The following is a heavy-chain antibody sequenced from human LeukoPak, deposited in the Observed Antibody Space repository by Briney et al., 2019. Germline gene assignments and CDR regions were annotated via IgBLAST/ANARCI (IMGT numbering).Heavy chain of an antibody. CDR3: TRGLGASTAY. CDR1: GFTVSSNY. V-gene: IGHV3-53*01. J-gene: IGHJ4*02. CDR2: IYTGGGT. Sequence: GGSLRLSCAASGFTVSSNYMSWVRQAPGKGLEWVSLIYTGGGTNYADSVKGRFTISRDNSKNTLYLQMSSLSADDTAVYYCTRGLGASTAYWGQGTLVTVSS. D-gene: IGHD1-26*01.